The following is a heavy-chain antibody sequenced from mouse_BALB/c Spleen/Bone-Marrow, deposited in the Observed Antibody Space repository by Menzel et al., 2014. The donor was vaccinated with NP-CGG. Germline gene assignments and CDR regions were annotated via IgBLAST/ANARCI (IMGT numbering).Heavy chain of an antibody. D-gene: IGHD2-14*01. CDR2: IWSGGST. V-gene: IGHV2-2*02. Sequence: QVQLQQSGPGLVQPSQSLSITCTVSGFSLTSYGVHWVRQSPGKGLEWLGVIWSGGSTDYNAAFISRLSISKDNSKSQVFFKMNSLQANDTAIYYCARNGGAYYRYYYAMTTGVKEPQSPSPQ. CDR1: GFSLTSYG. J-gene: IGHJ4*01. CDR3: ARNGGAYYRYYYAMTT.